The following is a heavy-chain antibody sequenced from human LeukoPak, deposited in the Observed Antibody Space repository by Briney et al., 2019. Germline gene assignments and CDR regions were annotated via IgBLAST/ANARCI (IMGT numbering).Heavy chain of an antibody. CDR2: VSYDASEK. J-gene: IGHJ4*02. D-gene: IGHD6-19*01. CDR3: ARPYSSGWYGDFDY. Sequence: GGSLRLSCVASGFTFSSYAVHWVRQAPGKGLEWVAVVSYDASEKYYADSVKGRFTISRDNSESTLYLQMNSLRAEDTAVYYCARPYSSGWYGDFDYWGQGTLVTVSS. V-gene: IGHV3-30-3*01. CDR1: GFTFSSYA.